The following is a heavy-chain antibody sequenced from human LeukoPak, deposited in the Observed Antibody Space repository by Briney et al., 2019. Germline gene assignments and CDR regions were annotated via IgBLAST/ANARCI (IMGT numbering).Heavy chain of an antibody. CDR2: IYSGGST. Sequence: GGSLRLSCAASGFTVSSNYMSWVRQAPGKGLEWVSIIYSGGSTFYADSVKGRFTISRDNSKNTLYLQMNSLRAEDTAVYYCARTLRGYSYGYSDYWGQGTLVTASS. CDR3: ARTLRGYSYGYSDY. V-gene: IGHV3-53*01. J-gene: IGHJ4*02. CDR1: GFTVSSNY. D-gene: IGHD5-18*01.